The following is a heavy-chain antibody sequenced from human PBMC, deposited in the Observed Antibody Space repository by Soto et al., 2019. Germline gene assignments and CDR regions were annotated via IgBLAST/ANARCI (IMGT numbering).Heavy chain of an antibody. CDR2: IDPSDSYT. CDR3: ARHMIVVVKYYYGMDV. D-gene: IGHD3-22*01. J-gene: IGHJ6*02. V-gene: IGHV5-10-1*01. Sequence: PGGSRMMSCNGSGYSFTSYLISCVRQMPGRGLEWMGRIDPSDSYTNYSPSFQGHVTISADKSISTAYLQWSSLKASDTAMYYCARHMIVVVKYYYGMDVWGQGTTVTVSS. CDR1: GYSFTSYL.